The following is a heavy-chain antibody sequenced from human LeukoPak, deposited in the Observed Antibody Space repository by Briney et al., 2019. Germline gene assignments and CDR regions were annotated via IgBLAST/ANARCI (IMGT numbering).Heavy chain of an antibody. CDR3: ARGQKQLWLHKDY. CDR2: ISGSGTYI. D-gene: IGHD5-18*01. J-gene: IGHJ4*02. Sequence: PGGSLRLSCAASGFTFSSYNMNWVRQAPGKGLEWASSISGSGTYIFYADSVKGRFTISRDNAKNSLYLQMNSLRAEDTAVYYCARGQKQLWLHKDYWGQGTLVTVSS. CDR1: GFTFSSYN. V-gene: IGHV3-21*01.